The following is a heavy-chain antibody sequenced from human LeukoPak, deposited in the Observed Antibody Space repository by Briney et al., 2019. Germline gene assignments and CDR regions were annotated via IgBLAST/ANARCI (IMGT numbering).Heavy chain of an antibody. V-gene: IGHV1-8*01. J-gene: IGHJ3*02. CDR1: GYTFTSYD. Sequence: ASVKVSCKASGYTFTSYDINWVRQATGQGLEWMGWMNPNSGNTGYAQKFQGRVTMTRNTSISTAYMELGSLRSEDTAVYYCARGDFTTFLRAFDIWGQGTMVTVSS. CDR3: ARGDFTTFLRAFDI. D-gene: IGHD3-9*01. CDR2: MNPNSGNT.